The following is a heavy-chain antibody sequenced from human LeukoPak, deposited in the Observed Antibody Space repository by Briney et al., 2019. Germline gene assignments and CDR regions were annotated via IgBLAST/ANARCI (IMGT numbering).Heavy chain of an antibody. V-gene: IGHV3-23*01. CDR3: AKNGPVVGIFRAFDY. CDR2: ISNSGEST. CDR1: GFTVSSNY. J-gene: IGHJ4*02. D-gene: IGHD2-15*01. Sequence: GGSLRLSCAASGFTVSSNYMSWVRQAPGKGLEWVSSISNSGESTYYADSVKGRFTVSRDNSKNTIYLQMNRLRAEDTAVYFCAKNGPVVGIFRAFDYWGQGTLATVSS.